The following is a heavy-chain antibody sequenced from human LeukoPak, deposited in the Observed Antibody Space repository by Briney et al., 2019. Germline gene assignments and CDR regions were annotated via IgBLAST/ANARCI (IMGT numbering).Heavy chain of an antibody. CDR1: GYSISSGYY. CDR3: ARAIRGDGYKSFDY. D-gene: IGHD5-24*01. V-gene: IGHV4-38-2*02. CDR2: IYHSGST. Sequence: SETLSLTCTVSGYSISSGYYWGWIRQPPGKGLEWIGSIYHSGSTYYNPSLKSRVTISVDTSKNQFSLKLSSVTAADTAVYYCARAIRGDGYKSFDYWGQGTLVTVSS. J-gene: IGHJ4*02.